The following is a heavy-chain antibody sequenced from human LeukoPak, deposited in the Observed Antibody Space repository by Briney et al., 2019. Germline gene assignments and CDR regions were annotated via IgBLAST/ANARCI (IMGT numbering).Heavy chain of an antibody. Sequence: GGSLRLSCAASGFTFSNYWMNWVRQAPGKGLEWVANIKQDGSEKYYVDSVKGRFTISRDNAKNSLYLQMNSLRAEDTAVYYRARDPSRGYTYGYEDYWGQGTLVTVSS. CDR3: ARDPSRGYTYGYEDY. CDR2: IKQDGSEK. V-gene: IGHV3-7*01. CDR1: GFTFSNYW. D-gene: IGHD5-18*01. J-gene: IGHJ4*02.